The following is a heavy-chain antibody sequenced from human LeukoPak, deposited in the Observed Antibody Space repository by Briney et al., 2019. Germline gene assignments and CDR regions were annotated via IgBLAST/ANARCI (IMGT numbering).Heavy chain of an antibody. V-gene: IGHV3-23*01. D-gene: IGHD2-15*01. CDR3: AKRSGYCSGGSCYSSPGYYFDY. CDR1: GFTFSSNS. Sequence: PGGSLRLSCTVSGFTFSSNSMSWVRQAPGKGLEWVSAISGSVISTYYADSVKGRFTISRDNSKNTLYLQMNSLRAEDTAVYYCAKRSGYCSGGSCYSSPGYYFDYWGQGTLVTVSS. J-gene: IGHJ4*02. CDR2: ISGSVIST.